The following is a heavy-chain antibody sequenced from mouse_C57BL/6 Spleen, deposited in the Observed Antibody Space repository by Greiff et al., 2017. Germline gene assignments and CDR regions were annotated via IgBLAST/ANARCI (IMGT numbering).Heavy chain of an antibody. CDR3: ARARGNSSPFAV. D-gene: IGHD6-2*01. CDR1: GYTFTSYW. V-gene: IGHV1-69*01. J-gene: IGHJ3*01. CDR2: IDPSDSYT. Sequence: VQLQQPGAELVMPGASVKLSCKASGYTFTSYWMHWVKQRPGQGLEWIGEIDPSDSYTNYHHKFKGKFTLTVDKSYNTVYMQISSLTSADSAVYYCARARGNSSPFAVWGTGTLVTVSA.